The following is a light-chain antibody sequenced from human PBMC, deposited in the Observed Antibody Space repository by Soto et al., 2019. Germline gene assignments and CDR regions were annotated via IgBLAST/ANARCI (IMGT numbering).Light chain of an antibody. J-gene: IGKJ5*01. Sequence: EIVLPQCRGTLSLSPGERATLSGRASQSLSGYLAWYQQKPGQAPRLLIYGASNRATGIPDRFSGSGSGTDFTLTISRLEPEDFAVYYCQQYGSSPPITFGQGTRLEI. CDR1: QSLSGY. V-gene: IGKV3-20*01. CDR3: QQYGSSPPIT. CDR2: GAS.